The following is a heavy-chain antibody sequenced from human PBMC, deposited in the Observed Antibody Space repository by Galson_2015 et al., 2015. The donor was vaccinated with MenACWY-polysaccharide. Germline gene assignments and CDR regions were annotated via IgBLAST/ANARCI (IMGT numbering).Heavy chain of an antibody. D-gene: IGHD2-2*01. V-gene: IGHV4-39*01. CDR1: RGSISSRGHH. J-gene: IGHJ3*02. Sequence: ETLSLTCPVSRGSISSRGHHWGWIRPPPGKGLEWIGIVYYSGNTYYNPSLESRVTISVDTSKNQSSLKLTSVTAADTALYYCARAPTPYCSSTSCFNKYAFDIWGQGTMVTVSS. CDR2: VYYSGNT. CDR3: ARAPTPYCSSTSCFNKYAFDI.